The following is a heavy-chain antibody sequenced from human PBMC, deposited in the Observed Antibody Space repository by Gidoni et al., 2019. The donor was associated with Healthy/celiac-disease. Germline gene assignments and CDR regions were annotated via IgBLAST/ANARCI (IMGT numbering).Heavy chain of an antibody. J-gene: IGHJ4*02. D-gene: IGHD3-16*01. CDR2: INPNRGGT. Sequence: QVQLVQSGAAVKKPGASVKVSCQASGYTFTAYYMHWVRQTPGQGLEWMGWINPNRGGTNYAQKFQGRVTMTRDTSISTAYMELSRVRSDDTAVYYCARSRTRYLMKSGLTYWGQGILVTVSS. CDR3: ARSRTRYLMKSGLTY. CDR1: GYTFTAYY. V-gene: IGHV1-2*02.